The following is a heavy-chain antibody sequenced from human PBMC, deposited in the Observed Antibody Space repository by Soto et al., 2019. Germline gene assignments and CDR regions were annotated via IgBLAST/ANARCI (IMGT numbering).Heavy chain of an antibody. CDR1: GGSFSGYY. V-gene: IGHV4-34*01. D-gene: IGHD2-2*01. CDR3: ARIYCSSTSCSTHAFDI. Sequence: SETLSLTCAVYGGSFSGYYWSWIRQPPGKGLEWIGEINHSGSTNYNPSLKSRVTISVDTSKNQFSLKLSSVTAADTAVYYCARIYCSSTSCSTHAFDIWGQGTMVTVSS. J-gene: IGHJ3*02. CDR2: INHSGST.